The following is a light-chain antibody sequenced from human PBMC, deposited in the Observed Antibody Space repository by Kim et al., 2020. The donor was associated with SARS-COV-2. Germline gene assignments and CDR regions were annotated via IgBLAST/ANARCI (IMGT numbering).Light chain of an antibody. Sequence: DIVMTQSPDSLAVSLGERATINCKSSQSVLSSSNNKNYLAWYQQKPAQPPKLLIYWASTRESGVPDRFSGSGSGTDFTLTISSPQAEDVAVYYCQQYYDTPLTFGQGTRLEIK. CDR2: WAS. V-gene: IGKV4-1*01. J-gene: IGKJ5*01. CDR1: QSVLSSSNNKNY. CDR3: QQYYDTPLT.